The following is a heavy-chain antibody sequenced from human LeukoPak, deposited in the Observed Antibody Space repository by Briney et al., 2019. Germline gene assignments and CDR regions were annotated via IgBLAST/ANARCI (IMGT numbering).Heavy chain of an antibody. J-gene: IGHJ4*02. D-gene: IGHD2-15*01. V-gene: IGHV1-2*02. CDR2: INPNSGGT. CDR3: ARYYCSGGSCYSFDY. Sequence: ASVKVSCKASGYTFTGYYMHWVRQAPGQGLEWMGWINPNSGGTNYAQKFQGRVTMTRDTSISTAYMELSRLRSDDTAVYYCARYYCSGGSCYSFDYWGQGTLVTVSS. CDR1: GYTFTGYY.